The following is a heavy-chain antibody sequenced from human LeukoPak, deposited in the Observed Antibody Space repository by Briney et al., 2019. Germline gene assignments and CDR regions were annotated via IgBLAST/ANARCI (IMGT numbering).Heavy chain of an antibody. J-gene: IGHJ4*02. D-gene: IGHD5-18*01. V-gene: IGHV3-9*01. CDR3: AKDTDGYHDY. CDR1: GFTFDDYA. Sequence: GRSLRLSCAASGFTFDDYAMHWVRQAPGKGLEWVSGISWNSGSIGYADSVKGRFTISRDNAKNSLYLQMNSLRAEDTALYYCAKDTDGYHDYWGQGTLVTVSS. CDR2: ISWNSGSI.